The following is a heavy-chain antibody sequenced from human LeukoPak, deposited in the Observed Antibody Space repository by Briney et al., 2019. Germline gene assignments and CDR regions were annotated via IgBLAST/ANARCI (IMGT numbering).Heavy chain of an antibody. V-gene: IGHV3-66*01. J-gene: IGHJ4*02. Sequence: PGGSLRLSCAASGFTVSGSYVNWGRQAPGRGLEWVSVIYSSGSAFYADSVKGRFLISRDNLKNTLYLQMDSLRAEDTAVYYCARGNYYGQDYWGQGTLVTVSS. CDR1: GFTVSGSY. CDR3: ARGNYYGQDY. CDR2: IYSSGSA. D-gene: IGHD3-10*01.